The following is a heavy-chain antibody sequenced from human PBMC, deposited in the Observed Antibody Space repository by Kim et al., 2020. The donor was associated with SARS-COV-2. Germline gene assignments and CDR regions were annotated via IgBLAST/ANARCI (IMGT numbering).Heavy chain of an antibody. CDR3: AKDRPDVDTAMRSDAFDI. Sequence: KGRFTISRDNSKNTLYLQMNSLRAEDTAVYYCAKDRPDVDTAMRSDAFDIWGQGTMVTVSS. V-gene: IGHV3-23*03. J-gene: IGHJ3*02. D-gene: IGHD5-18*01.